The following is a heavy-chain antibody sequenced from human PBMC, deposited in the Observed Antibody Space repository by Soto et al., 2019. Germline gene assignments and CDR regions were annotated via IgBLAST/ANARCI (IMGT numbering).Heavy chain of an antibody. Sequence: SVKVSCKASGGTFSSYAISWVRQAPGQGLEWMGGIIPIFGTANYAQKFQGRVTITADESTSTAYMELSSLRSEDTAVYYCARSNWGSSYYYYGMDVWGQGTTVTVSS. CDR2: IIPIFGTA. CDR3: ARSNWGSSYYYYGMDV. CDR1: GGTFSSYA. D-gene: IGHD7-27*01. V-gene: IGHV1-69*13. J-gene: IGHJ6*02.